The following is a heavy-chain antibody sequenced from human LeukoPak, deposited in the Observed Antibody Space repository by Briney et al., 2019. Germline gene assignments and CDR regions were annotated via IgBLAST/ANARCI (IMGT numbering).Heavy chain of an antibody. CDR3: AKSRGYDYYYMDV. Sequence: GGSLGLSCAASGFTFSSYAMSWVRQAPGKGLEWVSAISGSGGSTYYADSVKGRFTISRDNSKNTLYLQMNSLRAEDTAVYYCAKSRGYDYYYMDVWGKGTTVTVSS. CDR1: GFTFSSYA. CDR2: ISGSGGST. V-gene: IGHV3-23*01. D-gene: IGHD2-2*01. J-gene: IGHJ6*03.